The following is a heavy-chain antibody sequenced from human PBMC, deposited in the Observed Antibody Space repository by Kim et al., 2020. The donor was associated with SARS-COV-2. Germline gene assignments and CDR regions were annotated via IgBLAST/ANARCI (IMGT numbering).Heavy chain of an antibody. CDR3: AKDFTGYTSGSYLDY. CDR1: GFRFDDYA. D-gene: IGHD3-10*01. J-gene: IGHJ4*01. CDR2: ISWNGRSV. Sequence: GGSLRLSCVVSGFRFDDYAMHWVRQAPGRGLEWVSAISWNGRSVRYADSVKGRFTVSRDSATNSVYLQMNNLTTDDTALYFCAKDFTGYTSGSYLDYWG. V-gene: IGHV3-9*01.